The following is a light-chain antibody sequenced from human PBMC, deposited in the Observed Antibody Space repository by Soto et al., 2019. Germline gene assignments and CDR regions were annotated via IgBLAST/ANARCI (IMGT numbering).Light chain of an antibody. CDR3: GSYAGSNAWV. J-gene: IGLJ3*02. CDR2: EVN. CDR1: SRDVGLYNY. V-gene: IGLV2-8*01. Sequence: QSALTQPPSASGSPGQSVTISCSGTSRDVGLYNYVSWYHHHPGKAPKLVIYEVNKRPSGVPDRFSGSKSGNTASLTVSGLQTEDEADYFCGSYAGSNAWVFGGGTKLTVL.